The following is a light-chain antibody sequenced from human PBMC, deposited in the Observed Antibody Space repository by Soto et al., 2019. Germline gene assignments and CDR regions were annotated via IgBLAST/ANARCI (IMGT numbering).Light chain of an antibody. Sequence: AIQMTQSPSSLSASVGARVPITCRASQGIRNDLGWYQQQPGKAPKLLIYAASSLQSGVPSRFSGSGSGTDFTLTISSLQPEDFATYYCLQDYNYPWTFGQGTKVDIK. J-gene: IGKJ1*01. V-gene: IGKV1-6*01. CDR3: LQDYNYPWT. CDR2: AAS. CDR1: QGIRND.